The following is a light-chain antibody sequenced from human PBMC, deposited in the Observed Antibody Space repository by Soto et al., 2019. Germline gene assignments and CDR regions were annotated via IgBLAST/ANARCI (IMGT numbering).Light chain of an antibody. V-gene: IGKV3-20*01. CDR1: QSVSSNY. CDR3: QQYGSSPT. CDR2: SAS. J-gene: IGKJ1*01. Sequence: EIVLTQSPGTLSLSPGERATLSCRASQSVSSNYLAWYQQKPGQAPRVLIYSASSRATGIPDRFSGSGSGTDFTLIISRLEPEDFAVYYCQQYGSSPTFGQGTKVEIK.